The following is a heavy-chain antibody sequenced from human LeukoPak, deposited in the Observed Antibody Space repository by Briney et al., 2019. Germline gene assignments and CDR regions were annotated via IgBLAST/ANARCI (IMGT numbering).Heavy chain of an antibody. CDR1: GYTFTGYY. Sequence: ASVKVSCKASGYTFTGYYMHWVRQAPGQGLEWMGWINPNRGGTNYAQKFQGRVTMTRDTSISTAYMELSRLRSDDTAVYYCARRAGYYYDSSGYYPDPLDYWGQGTLVTVSS. CDR2: INPNRGGT. J-gene: IGHJ4*02. V-gene: IGHV1-2*02. CDR3: ARRAGYYYDSSGYYPDPLDY. D-gene: IGHD3-22*01.